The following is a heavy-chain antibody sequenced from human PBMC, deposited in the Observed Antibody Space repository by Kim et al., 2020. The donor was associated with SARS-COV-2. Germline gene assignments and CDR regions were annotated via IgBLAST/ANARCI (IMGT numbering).Heavy chain of an antibody. V-gene: IGHV3-7*01. J-gene: IGHJ4*02. D-gene: IGHD1-7*01. CDR1: GFTFSTFW. CDR2: IKEDGNEK. Sequence: GGSLRLSCAASGFTFSTFWMTWVRQAPGKGLEWVANIKEDGNEKYYVDYVKGRFAISRDNVENSLFLQMNYLRADDTAVYYCARGGRTGTADYWGQGTLITVSS. CDR3: ARGGRTGTADY.